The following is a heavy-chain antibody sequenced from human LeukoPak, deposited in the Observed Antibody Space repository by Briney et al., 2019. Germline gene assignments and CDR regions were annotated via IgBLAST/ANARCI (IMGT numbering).Heavy chain of an antibody. CDR3: ARDTPSGDFTYYFSY. CDR2: ISAYNGNT. Sequence: ASVKVSCKASGYTFTSYGISWVRQAPGQGLEWMGWISAYNGNTNYAQILQGRVTVTTDTSTTTAYMELGSLRSDDTAVYYCARDTPSGDFTYYFSYWGQGTLVTVSS. V-gene: IGHV1-18*01. D-gene: IGHD6-25*01. CDR1: GYTFTSYG. J-gene: IGHJ4*02.